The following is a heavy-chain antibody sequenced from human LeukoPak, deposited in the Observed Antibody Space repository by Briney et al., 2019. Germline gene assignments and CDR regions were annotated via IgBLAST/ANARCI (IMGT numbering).Heavy chain of an antibody. J-gene: IGHJ3*01. CDR1: GFTVSGHC. D-gene: IGHD3-10*01. Sequence: GGSLRLSCAASGFTVSGHCMSWVRQAPGKGLEWVSVIHSGGTAYYADSVKGRFTISRDNSKKTLFLQLDGLRPEDTALYYCARGGLGGEALEVWGQGTMVTVSS. CDR3: ARGGLGGEALEV. V-gene: IGHV3-66*02. CDR2: IHSGGTA.